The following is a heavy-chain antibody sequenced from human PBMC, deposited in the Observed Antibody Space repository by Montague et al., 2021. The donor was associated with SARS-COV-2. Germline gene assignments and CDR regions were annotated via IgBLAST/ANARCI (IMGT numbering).Heavy chain of an antibody. J-gene: IGHJ6*02. CDR3: ARDRPRSYYYDSGTYTWGGYGMDV. D-gene: IGHD3-10*01. V-gene: IGHV4-4*02. CDR1: GDSISTDNW. CDR2: IYHTGST. Sequence: SETLSLTCVVSGDSISTDNWWTWVRLPPGKGLEWVGEIYHTGSTNYNPSLKSRVTMSVDTSKNQFSLKLSSVTAADTAVYYCARDRPRSYYYDSGTYTWGGYGMDVWGQGTTVTVSS.